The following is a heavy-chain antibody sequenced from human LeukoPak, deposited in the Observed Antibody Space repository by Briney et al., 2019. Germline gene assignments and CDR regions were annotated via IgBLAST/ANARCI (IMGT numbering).Heavy chain of an antibody. CDR1: GYTFTSYD. J-gene: IGHJ4*02. V-gene: IGHV1-8*01. Sequence: ASVKVSCKASGYTFTSYDINWVRQATGKGLEWMGWMNPNSGDTGYAQKFQGRVTMTRNNSISTAYLELSSLRSEDTAVYYCARANRPNSLDYYFDYWGQGTLVTVSS. CDR2: MNPNSGDT. D-gene: IGHD2-21*01. CDR3: ARANRPNSLDYYFDY.